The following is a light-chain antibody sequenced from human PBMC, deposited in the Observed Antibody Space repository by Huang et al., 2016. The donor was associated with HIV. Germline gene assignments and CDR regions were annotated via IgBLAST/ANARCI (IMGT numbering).Light chain of an antibody. J-gene: IGKJ2*01. CDR3: QQYGSSPRT. Sequence: EIVLTQSPGTLSLSPGERATLSCRASQRVGSSYLAWYQQKPGQAPRLRIYGAASRATGIPDRFSGSGAGTDFTLTISRLEPEDFAVYYCQQYGSSPRTFGQGTKLEIK. CDR2: GAA. CDR1: QRVGSSY. V-gene: IGKV3-20*01.